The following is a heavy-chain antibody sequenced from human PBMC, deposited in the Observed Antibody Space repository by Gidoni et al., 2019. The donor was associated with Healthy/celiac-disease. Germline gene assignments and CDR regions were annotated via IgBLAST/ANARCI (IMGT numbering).Heavy chain of an antibody. J-gene: IGHJ4*02. Sequence: EVQLVESGGGLVQPGGSLRLSCAASGFTFSSYWMSGVRQAPGKGLDWVAKIKQDGSEKYYVDSVKGRFTISRDNAKNSLYLQMNSLRAEDTAVYYCAREFPTYYYDSSGYYLAGGLDYWGQGTLVTVSS. CDR1: GFTFSSYW. CDR2: IKQDGSEK. D-gene: IGHD3-22*01. V-gene: IGHV3-7*01. CDR3: AREFPTYYYDSSGYYLAGGLDY.